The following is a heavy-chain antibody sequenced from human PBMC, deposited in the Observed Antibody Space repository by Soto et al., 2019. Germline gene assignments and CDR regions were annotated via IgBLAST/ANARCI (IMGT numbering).Heavy chain of an antibody. CDR2: IWYDGRNK. V-gene: IGHV3-33*03. D-gene: IGHD1-7*01. Sequence: QAQLVESGGGVVQPGTSLRLSCAASGFTISTHGMHWVRQAPGKGLKWLANIWYDGRNKFYAESVKGRFSISKDNSKNTLYLQMSSLRAEDTAVYYCAAATTWNFHFPYWGQGTQVTVSS. CDR3: AAATTWNFHFPY. J-gene: IGHJ4*02. CDR1: GFTISTHG.